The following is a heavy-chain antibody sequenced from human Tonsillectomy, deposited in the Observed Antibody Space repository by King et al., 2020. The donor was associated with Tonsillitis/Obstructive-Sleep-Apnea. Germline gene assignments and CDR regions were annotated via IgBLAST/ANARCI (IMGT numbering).Heavy chain of an antibody. J-gene: IGHJ3*02. D-gene: IGHD5-18*01. V-gene: IGHV3-30-3*01. Sequence: QLVQSGGGVVQPGRSLTLSCAASGFTFSNYAMHWVRQAPGKGLEWVAVISYDGSNKYYADSVKGRFTISRDNSKNTLYLQMNSLRAEDTAVYYCARESGIQLWSTPPDAFDIRGQGTMVTVSS. CDR1: GFTFSNYA. CDR2: ISYDGSNK. CDR3: ARESGIQLWSTPPDAFDI.